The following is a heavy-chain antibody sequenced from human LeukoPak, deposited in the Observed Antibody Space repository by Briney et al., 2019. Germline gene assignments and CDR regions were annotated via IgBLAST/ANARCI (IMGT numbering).Heavy chain of an antibody. CDR2: IYYSGST. Sequence: SETLSLTCTVSGGPISSSSYYWGWIRQPPGKGLEWIGSIYYSGSTYYNPSLKSRVTISVDTSKNQFSLKLSSVTAADTAVYYCARDFADIAAAGEDYYYYYMDVWGKGTTVTVSS. J-gene: IGHJ6*03. CDR3: ARDFADIAAAGEDYYYYYMDV. D-gene: IGHD6-13*01. CDR1: GGPISSSSYY. V-gene: IGHV4-39*07.